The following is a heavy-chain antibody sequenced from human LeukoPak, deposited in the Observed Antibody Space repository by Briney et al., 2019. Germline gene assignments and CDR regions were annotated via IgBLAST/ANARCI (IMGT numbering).Heavy chain of an antibody. D-gene: IGHD5-18*01. CDR2: FDPEDGET. CDR1: GYTLTELS. Sequence: ASGKVSCKVSGYTLTELSMHWVRQAPGKGLEGRGGFDPEDGETIYAQKFQVRVTMTEDTSTDTAYMGLSSLRSEDTDVYYSATRRYSYGPLGYWGQGTLVTVSS. J-gene: IGHJ4*02. V-gene: IGHV1-24*01. CDR3: ATRRYSYGPLGY.